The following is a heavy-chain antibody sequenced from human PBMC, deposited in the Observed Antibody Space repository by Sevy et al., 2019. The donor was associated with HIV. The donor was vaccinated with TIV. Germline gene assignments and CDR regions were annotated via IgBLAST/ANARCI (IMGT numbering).Heavy chain of an antibody. J-gene: IGHJ4*02. CDR3: AKDKTAVAGTSHFDY. CDR1: GFTFSSYA. V-gene: IGHV3-23*01. CDR2: ISGSGGST. Sequence: GGSLRLSCAASGFTFSSYAMSWVRQAPGKGLEWVSAISGSGGSTYYADSVKGRFTIPRDNSKNTLYLQMNSLRAEDTAVYYCAKDKTAVAGTSHFDYWGQGTLVTVSS. D-gene: IGHD6-19*01.